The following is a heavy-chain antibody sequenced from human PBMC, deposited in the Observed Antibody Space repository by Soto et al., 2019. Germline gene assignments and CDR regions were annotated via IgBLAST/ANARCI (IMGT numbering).Heavy chain of an antibody. CDR2: IYDSGST. V-gene: IGHV4-59*01. CDR1: GDSISSYY. Sequence: QVQLQESGPGLVKPLETLSLTCSVSGDSISSYYWSWLRQPPGKGLEWIGYIYDSGSTDYNPSLKSRVTISVDRSKNHFSLKLSSVTAADTAVYYCARDSSTFVGGVPRFYYYILDVWGQGTTVTVSS. CDR3: ARDSSTFVGGVPRFYYYILDV. D-gene: IGHD3-16*01. J-gene: IGHJ6*02.